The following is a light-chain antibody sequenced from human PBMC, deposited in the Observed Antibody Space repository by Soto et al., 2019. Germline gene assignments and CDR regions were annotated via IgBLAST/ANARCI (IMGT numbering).Light chain of an antibody. V-gene: IGKV3-20*01. CDR1: QSVSSSY. CDR3: QQYGISPPTFT. CDR2: GAS. Sequence: EIVLTQSPGTLSLSPGERATLSCRASQSVSSSYLAWYQQKPGQAPRLLIYGASSRATGIPDRFSGSGSGTDFTLTISRLEPEDFAVYYCQQYGISPPTFTFGPGTKVDIK. J-gene: IGKJ3*01.